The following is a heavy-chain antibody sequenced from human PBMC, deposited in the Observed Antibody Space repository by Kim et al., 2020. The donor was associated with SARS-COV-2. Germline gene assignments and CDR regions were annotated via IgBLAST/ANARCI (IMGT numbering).Heavy chain of an antibody. CDR3: ARDIRFGELLENLFDY. CDR1: GFTFSSYG. D-gene: IGHD3-10*01. V-gene: IGHV3-33*01. Sequence: GGSLRLSCAASGFTFSSYGMHWVRQAPGKGLEWVAVIWYDGSNKYYADSVKGRFTISRDNSKNTLYLQMNSLRAEDTAVYYCARDIRFGELLENLFDYWGQGTLVTVSS. CDR2: IWYDGSNK. J-gene: IGHJ4*02.